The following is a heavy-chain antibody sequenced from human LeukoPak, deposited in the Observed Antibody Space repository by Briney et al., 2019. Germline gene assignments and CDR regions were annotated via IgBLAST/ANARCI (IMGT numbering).Heavy chain of an antibody. Sequence: ASVKVSCKASGYTFTSYGISWVRQAPGQGLEWMGWVSAYNGNTNYAQKLQGRVTMTTDTSTSTAYMELRSLRSDDTAVYYCARDQRVLRYFDWAGGFDYWGQGTLVTVSS. D-gene: IGHD3-9*01. CDR1: GYTFTSYG. CDR3: ARDQRVLRYFDWAGGFDY. J-gene: IGHJ4*02. V-gene: IGHV1-18*01. CDR2: VSAYNGNT.